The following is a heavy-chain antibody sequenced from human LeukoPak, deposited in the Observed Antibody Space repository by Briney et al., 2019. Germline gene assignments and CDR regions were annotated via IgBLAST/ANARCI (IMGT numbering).Heavy chain of an antibody. CDR3: TRGFGEY. J-gene: IGHJ4*02. CDR2: INAGDGNT. D-gene: IGHD3-16*01. Sequence: ASVKVSCKASGYTFTSYTIHWVLQAPRQRLEWMGWINAGDGNTRYSQEFQGRVTITRDTSANIVYMELSSLRSEDMAVYYCTRGFGEYWGQGTLVTVSS. V-gene: IGHV1-3*03. CDR1: GYTFTSYT.